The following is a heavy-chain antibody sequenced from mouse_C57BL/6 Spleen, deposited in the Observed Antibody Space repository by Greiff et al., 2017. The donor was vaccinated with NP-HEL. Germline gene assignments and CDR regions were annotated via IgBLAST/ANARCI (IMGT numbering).Heavy chain of an antibody. V-gene: IGHV5-17*01. CDR1: GFTFSDYG. Sequence: EVKVVESGGGLVKPGGSLKLSCAASGFTFSDYGMHWVRQAPEKGLEWVAYISSGSSTIYYADTVKGRFTISRDNAKNTLFLQMTSLRSEDTAMYYCARLFYYEDAMDYWGQGTSVTVSS. J-gene: IGHJ4*01. D-gene: IGHD2-4*01. CDR3: ARLFYYEDAMDY. CDR2: ISSGSSTI.